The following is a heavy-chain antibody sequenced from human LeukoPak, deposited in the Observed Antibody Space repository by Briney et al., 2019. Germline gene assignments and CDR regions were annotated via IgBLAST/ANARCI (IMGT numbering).Heavy chain of an antibody. CDR3: ARDLTYYYDSSGPEPFDY. Sequence: GGSLRLSCAASGFIFSNYWMTWVRQAPGKGLEWVANIKQHGSEKHYVDSVKGRFTISRGNAKSSLYLQMNSLRAEDTAVYYCARDLTYYYDSSGPEPFDYWGQGTLVTVSS. D-gene: IGHD3-22*01. CDR1: GFIFSNYW. CDR2: IKQHGSEK. V-gene: IGHV3-7*01. J-gene: IGHJ4*02.